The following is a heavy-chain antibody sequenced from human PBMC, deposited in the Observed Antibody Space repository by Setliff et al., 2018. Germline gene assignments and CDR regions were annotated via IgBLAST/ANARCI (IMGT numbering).Heavy chain of an antibody. CDR2: IKEDGSEK. Sequence: GGSLRLSCAASGFLFNNFAMSWVRQAPGKGLEWVANIKEDGSEKNLVESVKGRFTISRDNAKKSLYLQMNSLRAGDTAVYYCARVIGGYDSVDYWGQGTLVTVSS. CDR3: ARVIGGYDSVDY. CDR1: GFLFNNFA. V-gene: IGHV3-7*01. D-gene: IGHD5-12*01. J-gene: IGHJ4*02.